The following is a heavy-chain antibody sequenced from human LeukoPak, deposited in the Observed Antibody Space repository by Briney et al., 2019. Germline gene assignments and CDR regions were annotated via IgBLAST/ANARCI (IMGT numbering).Heavy chain of an antibody. CDR2: IIPIFGTA. D-gene: IGHD2-2*01. J-gene: IGHJ6*03. CDR3: ARDLGGYCSSTSCPPDHYYYYYYMDV. V-gene: IGHV1-69*13. Sequence: SVKVSCKASGGTFNSYAISWVRQAPGQGLEWMGGIIPIFGTANYAQKFQGRVTITADESTSTAYKELSSLRSEDTAVYYCARDLGGYCSSTSCPPDHYYYYYYMDVWGKGTTVTVSS. CDR1: GGTFNSYA.